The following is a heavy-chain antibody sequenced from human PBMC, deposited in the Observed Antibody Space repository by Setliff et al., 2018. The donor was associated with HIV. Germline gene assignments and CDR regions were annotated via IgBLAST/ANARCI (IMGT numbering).Heavy chain of an antibody. CDR2: INHTGNT. V-gene: IGHV4-34*01. CDR3: ARGKGGLVGPAEFDY. Sequence: SETLSLTCAVYGGSFSGYHWNWIRQFPGKGLEWIGEINHTGNTQYNPSLKSRVTTSEETSKNQFSLKLKSVTAADTAIYFCARGKGGLVGPAEFDYWGPGTLVTVS. D-gene: IGHD1-26*01. CDR1: GGSFSGYH. J-gene: IGHJ4*02.